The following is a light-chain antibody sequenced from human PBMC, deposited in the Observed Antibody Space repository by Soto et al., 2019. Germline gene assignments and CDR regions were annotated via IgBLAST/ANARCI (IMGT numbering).Light chain of an antibody. CDR3: QQYNNWHPMYT. CDR2: GAS. Sequence: EMVMTQSPATLSVSPGERATLSCRASQSVSSNLAWYQQKPGQAPRLIIYGASTRATGIPARFSGSGSGTEFSLTISSLQSEDSAVYFCQQYNNWHPMYTFGQGTKLEIK. V-gene: IGKV3-15*01. CDR1: QSVSSN. J-gene: IGKJ2*01.